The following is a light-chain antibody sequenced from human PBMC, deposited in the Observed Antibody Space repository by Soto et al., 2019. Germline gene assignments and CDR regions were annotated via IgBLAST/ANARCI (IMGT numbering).Light chain of an antibody. V-gene: IGLV2-18*02. CDR1: SSDVGNYNR. CDR2: EVS. CDR3: SSYTSSSTDV. Sequence: QSVLTQPPSVSGSPGQSVTISCTGTSSDVGNYNRVSWDQQPPGTAPKVIIYEVSNRPSGVPDRSSGSKSGNTASLTISGLQAEDEADYYCSSYTSSSTDVFGTGTKVTVL. J-gene: IGLJ1*01.